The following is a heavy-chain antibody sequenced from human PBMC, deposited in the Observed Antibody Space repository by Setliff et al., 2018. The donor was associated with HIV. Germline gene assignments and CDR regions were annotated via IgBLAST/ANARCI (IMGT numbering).Heavy chain of an antibody. CDR3: ASKLYCTYGVCLDAFDI. J-gene: IGHJ3*02. V-gene: IGHV1-2*06. CDR1: GYTFTGYY. CDR2: VNPNSGGT. Sequence: WASVKVSCKASGYTFTGYYIHWVRQAPGQGLEWVGRVNPNSGGTNYAQKFQGRVTMTRDTSISTAYMELSRLRSDDTAVYYCASKLYCTYGVCLDAFDIWGQGTMVTVSS. D-gene: IGHD2-8*01.